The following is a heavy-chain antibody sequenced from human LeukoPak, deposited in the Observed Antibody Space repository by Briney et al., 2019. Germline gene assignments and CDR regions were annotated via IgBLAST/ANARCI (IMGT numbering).Heavy chain of an antibody. CDR2: INHSGST. D-gene: IGHD3-3*01. J-gene: IGHJ4*02. CDR1: GGPFSGYY. Sequence: SETLSLTCAVYGGPFSGYYWSWIRQPPGKGLEWIGEINHSGSTNYNPPLKSRVPIPVDTSKNQLSLKLSSVTAADAAVYYSASGEYYDFWSGSLPDYWGQGTLVTVSS. CDR3: ASGEYYDFWSGSLPDY. V-gene: IGHV4-34*01.